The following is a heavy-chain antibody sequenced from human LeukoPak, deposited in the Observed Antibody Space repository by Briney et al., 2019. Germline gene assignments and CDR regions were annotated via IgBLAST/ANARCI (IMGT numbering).Heavy chain of an antibody. V-gene: IGHV3-7*01. Sequence: QAGGSLRLSCAASGFTFSSYSMNWVRQAPGKGLEWVANIKQDGSEKYYVDSVKGRFTISRDNAKNSLYLQMNSLRAEDTAVYYCARDKTTTLDYWGQGTLVTVSS. CDR3: ARDKTTTLDY. J-gene: IGHJ4*02. CDR1: GFTFSSYS. CDR2: IKQDGSEK. D-gene: IGHD4-11*01.